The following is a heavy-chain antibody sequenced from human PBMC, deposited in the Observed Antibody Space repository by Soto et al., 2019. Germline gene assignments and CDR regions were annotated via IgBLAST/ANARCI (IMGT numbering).Heavy chain of an antibody. Sequence: ASVKVSCKASGGTFSSYAISWVRQAPGQGLEWMGGIIPIFGTANYAQKFQGRVTITADESTSTAYMELSSLRSEDTAVYYCALSSGTTLRYYYYYGMDVWGQGTTVTVSS. V-gene: IGHV1-69*13. J-gene: IGHJ6*02. CDR1: GGTFSSYA. CDR3: ALSSGTTLRYYYYYGMDV. CDR2: IIPIFGTA. D-gene: IGHD1-7*01.